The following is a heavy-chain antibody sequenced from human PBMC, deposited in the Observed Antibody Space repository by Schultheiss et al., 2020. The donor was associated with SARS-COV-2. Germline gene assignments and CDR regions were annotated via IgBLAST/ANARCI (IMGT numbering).Heavy chain of an antibody. V-gene: IGHV4-59*12. D-gene: IGHD2-2*01. CDR3: ARGIVVVPAARRYYYYMDV. J-gene: IGHJ6*03. CDR1: GGSISSYY. Sequence: SETLSLTCTVSGGSISSYYWSWIRQPPGKGLEWIGYIYYSGSTNYNPSLKSRVTMSVDTSKNQFSLKLSSVTAADTAVYYCARGIVVVPAARRYYYYMDVWGKGTTGTVSS. CDR2: IYYSGST.